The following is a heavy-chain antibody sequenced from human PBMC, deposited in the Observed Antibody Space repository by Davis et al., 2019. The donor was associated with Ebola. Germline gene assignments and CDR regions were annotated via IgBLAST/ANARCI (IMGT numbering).Heavy chain of an antibody. Sequence: SETLSLTCSVSGDSISTSDYYWGWIRQPPGKGLEWIANIYRSGSTYSNPSLRSRVTVSIDTSKNHFSLRLSSVTAADTAVYYCARHAGCSSAWVYWGQGTLVTVSS. CDR2: IYRSGST. CDR1: GDSISTSDYY. CDR3: ARHAGCSSAWVY. V-gene: IGHV4-39*01. D-gene: IGHD6-13*01. J-gene: IGHJ4*02.